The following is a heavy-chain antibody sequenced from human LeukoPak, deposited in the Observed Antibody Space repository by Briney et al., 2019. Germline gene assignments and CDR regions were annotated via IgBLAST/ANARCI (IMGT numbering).Heavy chain of an antibody. D-gene: IGHD6-13*01. CDR1: GYSISSGYY. CDR2: IYHSGST. J-gene: IGHJ4*02. CDR3: DAMTGQQLDD. V-gene: IGHV4-38-2*02. Sequence: SETLSLTCTVSGYSISSGYYWGWIRQPPGKGLEWIGSIYHSGSTYYNPSLKSRVTISVDTSKNQFSLKLSSVTAADTAVYYCDAMTGQQLDDWGQGTLVTVSS.